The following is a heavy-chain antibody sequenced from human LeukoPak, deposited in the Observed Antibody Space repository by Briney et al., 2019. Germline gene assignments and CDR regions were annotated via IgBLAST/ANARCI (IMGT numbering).Heavy chain of an antibody. V-gene: IGHV3-23*01. CDR2: MSGGGAT. Sequence: GGSLRLSCAASGFSFSTYAMTWVRQAPGKGLEWVSSMSGGGATFYADSVKGRFTISRDNSKNTLYLQMNSLRAEDTAVYYCAIRGPKVDYFDYCGQATLVTVSS. CDR3: AIRGPKVDYFDY. CDR1: GFSFSTYA. J-gene: IGHJ4*02.